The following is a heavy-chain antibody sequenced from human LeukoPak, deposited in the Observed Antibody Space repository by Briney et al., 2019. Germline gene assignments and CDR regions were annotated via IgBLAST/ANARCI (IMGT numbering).Heavy chain of an antibody. CDR2: INPNSGGT. J-gene: IGHJ5*02. CDR1: GYTFTGYY. V-gene: IGHV1-2*02. Sequence: ASVKVSCKASGYTFTGYYMHWVRQAPGQGLEWMGWINPNSGGTNYAQKVQGRVTMTRDTSISTAYMELSRLRSDDTAVYYCATNGGYCSGGSCYAYNWFDPWGQGTLVTVSS. CDR3: ATNGGYCSGGSCYAYNWFDP. D-gene: IGHD2-15*01.